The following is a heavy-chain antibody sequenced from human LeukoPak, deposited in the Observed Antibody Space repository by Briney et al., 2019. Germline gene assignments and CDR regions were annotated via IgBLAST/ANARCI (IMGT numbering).Heavy chain of an antibody. CDR1: GYTFTSYG. CDR2: ISAYNGNT. Sequence: ASVKVSCKASGYTFTSYGISWVRQAPGQGLEWMGWISAYNGNTNYAQKLQGRVTMTTDTSTSTAYMELRSLRSDDTAVYYCARITGEGYYYYYYMDVWGKGTTVTVSS. CDR3: ARITGEGYYYYYYMDV. D-gene: IGHD3-16*01. V-gene: IGHV1-18*01. J-gene: IGHJ6*03.